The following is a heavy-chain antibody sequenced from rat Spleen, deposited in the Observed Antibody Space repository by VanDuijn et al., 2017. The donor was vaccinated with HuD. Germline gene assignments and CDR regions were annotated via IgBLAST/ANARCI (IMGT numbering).Heavy chain of an antibody. CDR1: GFTFSNYG. D-gene: IGHD1-4*01. Sequence: EVQLVESGGGLVQPGRSLKLSCAASGFTFSNYGMAWVRQTPTKGLEWVASISPSGGSTHYRDSAKGRFTISRDSAKSTLYLQMDSLRSEDTATYYCATAGSRVSRFAYWGQGVMVTVSS. J-gene: IGHJ2*01. CDR3: ATAGSRVSRFAY. V-gene: IGHV5-19*01. CDR2: ISPSGGST.